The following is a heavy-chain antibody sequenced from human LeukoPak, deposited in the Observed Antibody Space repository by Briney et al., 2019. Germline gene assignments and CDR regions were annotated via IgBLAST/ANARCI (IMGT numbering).Heavy chain of an antibody. Sequence: SETLSLTCAVYGGSFSGYYWSWIRQPAGKGLEWIGRIYTSGSTNYNPSLKSRVTMSVDTSKNQFSLKLSSVTAADTAVYYCARDWYSSGWYDYWGQGTLVTVSS. CDR2: IYTSGST. CDR3: ARDWYSSGWYDY. J-gene: IGHJ4*02. D-gene: IGHD6-19*01. CDR1: GGSFSGYY. V-gene: IGHV4-4*07.